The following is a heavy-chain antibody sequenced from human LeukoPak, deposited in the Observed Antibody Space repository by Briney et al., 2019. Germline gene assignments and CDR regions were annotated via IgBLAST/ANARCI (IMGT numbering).Heavy chain of an antibody. CDR2: IYYGEST. J-gene: IGHJ5*02. CDR1: GGSISSSSYY. Sequence: SETLSLTCTVSGGSISSSSYYWGWIRQPPGKGLEWIGSIYYGESTYYNPSLKSRVTISVDTSKNQFSLKLSSVTAADTAVYYCARVVGYSYGYVRFDPWGQGTLVTVSS. V-gene: IGHV4-39*07. CDR3: ARVVGYSYGYVRFDP. D-gene: IGHD5-18*01.